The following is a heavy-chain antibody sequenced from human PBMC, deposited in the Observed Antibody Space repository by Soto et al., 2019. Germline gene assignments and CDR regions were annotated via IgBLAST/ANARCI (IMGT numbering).Heavy chain of an antibody. CDR3: ARIQGSSWYGIIDY. D-gene: IGHD6-13*01. V-gene: IGHV2-70*11. Sequence: SGPTLVNPTQTLTLTCTFSGFSLSTSGMCVSWIRQPPGKALEWLARIDWDDDKYYSTSLKTRLTISKDTSKNQVVLTMTNMDPVDTATYYCARIQGSSWYGIIDYWGQGTLVTVSS. J-gene: IGHJ4*02. CDR2: IDWDDDK. CDR1: GFSLSTSGMC.